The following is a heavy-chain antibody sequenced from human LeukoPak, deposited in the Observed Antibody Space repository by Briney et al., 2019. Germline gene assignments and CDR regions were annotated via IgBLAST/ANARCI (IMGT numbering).Heavy chain of an antibody. CDR1: GFTFSSYA. J-gene: IGHJ4*02. V-gene: IGHV3-23*01. CDR3: AKTGVGYCTGGSCSAADY. D-gene: IGHD2-15*01. Sequence: GGSLRLSCAASGFTFSSYAVSWVRQAPGKGLEWVSAISGSGGSTNYADSVKARFTIPRDNSKNTLYLQMNSLRAEDTAVFYCAKTGVGYCTGGSCSAADYWGQGTLVTVSS. CDR2: ISGSGGST.